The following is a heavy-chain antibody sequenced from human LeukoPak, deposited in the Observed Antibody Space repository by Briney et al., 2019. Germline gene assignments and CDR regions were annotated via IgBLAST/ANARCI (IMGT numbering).Heavy chain of an antibody. Sequence: GGSLRLSCAASGFSFSDSYMSWIRQAPGKGLEWVSYISRSGSTIYYADSVRGRFTISRDNAKNSLYLQMNGLRVEDTAVYYCATRGPGAPFDYWGQGTLVTVSS. J-gene: IGHJ4*02. CDR2: ISRSGSTI. V-gene: IGHV3-11*01. D-gene: IGHD2-2*01. CDR1: GFSFSDSY. CDR3: ATRGPGAPFDY.